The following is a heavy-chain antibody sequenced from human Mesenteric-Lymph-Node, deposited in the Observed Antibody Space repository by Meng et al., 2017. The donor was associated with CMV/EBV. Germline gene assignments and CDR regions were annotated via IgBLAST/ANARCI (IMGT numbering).Heavy chain of an antibody. CDR3: VKDRGYRKYYYYYGMDV. CDR1: GFTFSSYW. V-gene: IGHV3-7*03. D-gene: IGHD5-12*01. J-gene: IGHJ6*02. Sequence: GGSLRLSCAASGFTFSSYWMSWVRQAPGKGLEWVANIKQDGSEKYYVDSVKGRFTISRDNAKNSLYLQMNSLRIEDMALYYCVKDRGYRKYYYYYGMDVWGRGTTVTVSS. CDR2: IKQDGSEK.